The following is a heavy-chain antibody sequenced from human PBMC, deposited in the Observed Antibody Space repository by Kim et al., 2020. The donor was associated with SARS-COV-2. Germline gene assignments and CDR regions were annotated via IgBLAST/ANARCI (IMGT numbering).Heavy chain of an antibody. CDR2: IWYDGSNK. D-gene: IGHD3-3*01. CDR1: GFTFSSYG. V-gene: IGHV3-33*01. J-gene: IGHJ6*02. CDR3: AREAEPPGWYYDFWGGYSLQFHYYGMDV. Sequence: GGSLRLSCAASGFTFSSYGMHWVRQAPGKGLEWVAVIWYDGSNKYYADSVKGRFTISRDNSKNTLYLQMNSLRVEDTAVYYCAREAEPPGWYYDFWGGYSLQFHYYGMDVWGQGTTVTVSS.